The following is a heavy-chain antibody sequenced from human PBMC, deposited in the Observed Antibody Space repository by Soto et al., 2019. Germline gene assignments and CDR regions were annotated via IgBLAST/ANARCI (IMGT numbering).Heavy chain of an antibody. J-gene: IGHJ6*02. D-gene: IGHD3-3*02. CDR1: GFTFSNYG. CDR2: ILYDGSNE. CDR3: AFRGICHTLSYYYVMNV. V-gene: IGHV3-30*03. Sequence: RLSCAASGFTFSNYGMHWVRQAPGKGLEWVALILYDGSNEYYADSVKGRFTISRDNPKNTLYLQMYNLRAKDTAVYYCAFRGICHTLSYYYVMNVCPQGST.